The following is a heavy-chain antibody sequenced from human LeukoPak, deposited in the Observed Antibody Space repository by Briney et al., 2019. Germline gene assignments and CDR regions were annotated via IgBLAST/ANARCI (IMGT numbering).Heavy chain of an antibody. V-gene: IGHV3-30*04. CDR3: AREDV. J-gene: IGHJ6*04. CDR2: ISYDGSNE. Sequence: GGSLRLSCAASGFTFSSYVMHWVRQAPGKGLEWVAIISYDGSNEYYADSVKGRFTISRDNSKNTLYLQMNSLRAADTAVYYCAREDVWGKGTTVTISS. CDR1: GFTFSSYV.